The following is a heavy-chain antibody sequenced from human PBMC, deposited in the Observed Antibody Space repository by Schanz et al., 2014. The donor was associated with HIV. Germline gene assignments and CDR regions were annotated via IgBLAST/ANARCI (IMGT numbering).Heavy chain of an antibody. D-gene: IGHD3-16*01. CDR1: GFTFNSYG. V-gene: IGHV3-33*05. CDR2: ISYDGRNK. CDR3: AIRTPMISFGAFDI. J-gene: IGHJ3*02. Sequence: VQLVESGGGLVKPGGSLRLSCAASGFTFNSYGMHWVRQAPGKGLEWESVISYDGRNKKFANSVKGRFTISRDNSKKMLFLQMNRLRAEDTAVYYCAIRTPMISFGAFDIWGRGTMVTVSS.